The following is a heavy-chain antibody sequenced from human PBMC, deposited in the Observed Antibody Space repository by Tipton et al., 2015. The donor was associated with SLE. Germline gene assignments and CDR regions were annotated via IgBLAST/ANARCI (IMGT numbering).Heavy chain of an antibody. CDR3: ARQLTSGYYYEFGY. J-gene: IGHJ4*02. Sequence: TLSLTCTVSGGSISSGSYFWSWFRQPAGKGLEWIGHIYTSGSTNYNPSLKGRVTISVDTSKNQYSLRLTSVTAADTAVYYCARQLTSGYYYEFGYWGQGMLVTVSS. V-gene: IGHV4-61*09. D-gene: IGHD3-22*01. CDR2: IYTSGST. CDR1: GGSISSGSYF.